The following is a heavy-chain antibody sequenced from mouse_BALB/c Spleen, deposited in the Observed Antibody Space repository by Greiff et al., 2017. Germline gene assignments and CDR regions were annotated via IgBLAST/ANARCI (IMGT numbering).Heavy chain of an antibody. Sequence: EVQGVESGGGLVQPGGSLRLSCATSGFTFTDYYMSWVRQPPGKALEWLGFIRNKANGYTTEYSASVKGRFTISRDNSQSILYLQMNTLRAEDSATYYCARIHYYGYWFAYWGQGTLVTVSA. CDR1: GFTFTDYY. J-gene: IGHJ3*01. CDR2: IRNKANGYTT. D-gene: IGHD1-2*01. V-gene: IGHV7-3*02. CDR3: ARIHYYGYWFAY.